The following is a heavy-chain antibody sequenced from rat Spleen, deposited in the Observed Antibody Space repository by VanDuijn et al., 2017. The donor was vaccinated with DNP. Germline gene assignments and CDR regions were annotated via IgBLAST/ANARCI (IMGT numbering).Heavy chain of an antibody. CDR1: GFTFSNYD. CDR2: ISPSGGST. Sequence: EVQLVETGGGLVQPGRSLKLSCAASGFTFSNYDMAWVRQAPTKGLEWVASISPSGGSTYYRDSVKGRFTISRDNEKSTLYLQMDSLRSEDTATYYCSRHNSGFDYWGQGVMVTVSS. J-gene: IGHJ2*01. D-gene: IGHD4-3*01. CDR3: SRHNSGFDY. V-gene: IGHV5-25*01.